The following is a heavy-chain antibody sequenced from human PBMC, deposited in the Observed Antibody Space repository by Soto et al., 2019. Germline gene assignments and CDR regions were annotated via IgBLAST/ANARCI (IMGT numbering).Heavy chain of an antibody. CDR2: ISSSSSTI. CDR3: ARDPRYDSSGYADDY. V-gene: IGHV3-48*02. CDR1: GFTFSSYS. D-gene: IGHD3-22*01. Sequence: GGSLRLSCAASGFTFSSYSMNWVRQAPGKGLEWVSYISSSSSTIYYADSVKGRFTISRDNAKNSLYLQMNSLRDEDTAVYYCARDPRYDSSGYADDYWGQATLVTVSS. J-gene: IGHJ4*02.